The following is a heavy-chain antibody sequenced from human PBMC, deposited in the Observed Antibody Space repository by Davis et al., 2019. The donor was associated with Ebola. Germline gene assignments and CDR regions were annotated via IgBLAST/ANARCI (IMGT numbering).Heavy chain of an antibody. V-gene: IGHV3-23*01. CDR3: ARSLGDIVLVPAALVPDY. CDR2: VTSSGGGT. J-gene: IGHJ4*02. Sequence: GGSLRLSCAASGFTFGSYAMTWARQAPGKGLEWVSAVTSSGGGTYYANSVKGRFIISRDNSINTLYLQMNSLSVEDTAVYYCARSLGDIVLVPAALVPDYWGQGTLVTVSS. CDR1: GFTFGSYA. D-gene: IGHD2-2*01.